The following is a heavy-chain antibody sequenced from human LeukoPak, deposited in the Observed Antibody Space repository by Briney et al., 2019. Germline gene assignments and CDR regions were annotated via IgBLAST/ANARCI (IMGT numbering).Heavy chain of an antibody. Sequence: PGGSLRLSCSASGFIFSLYAMHWVRQAPGKGLEYVSSISSEGKTTYYADSVKGRFTISRDNSKNTLYLQMSSLRPEDTAVYYCVKDRWVDHWGQGTLVTVSS. CDR1: GFIFSLYA. CDR2: ISSEGKTT. D-gene: IGHD6-13*01. CDR3: VKDRWVDH. V-gene: IGHV3-64D*06. J-gene: IGHJ4*02.